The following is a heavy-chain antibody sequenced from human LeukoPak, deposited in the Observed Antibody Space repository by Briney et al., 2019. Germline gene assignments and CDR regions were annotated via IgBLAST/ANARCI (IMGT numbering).Heavy chain of an antibody. Sequence: GGSLRLSCEVSGFPFTLYNMNWVRQAPGKGLEWLSYISSSTNTIYYADSVKGRFTISRDNAKNSLYLQMNGLGAEDTAVYYCARVRYYDILTGYYPHYFDYWGQGTLVTVSS. CDR3: ARVRYYDILTGYYPHYFDY. CDR1: GFPFTLYN. J-gene: IGHJ4*02. CDR2: ISSSTNTI. D-gene: IGHD3-9*01. V-gene: IGHV3-48*04.